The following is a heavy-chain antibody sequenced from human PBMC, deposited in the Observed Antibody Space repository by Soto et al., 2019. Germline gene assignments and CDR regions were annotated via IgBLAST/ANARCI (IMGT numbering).Heavy chain of an antibody. CDR3: ARGRYGDY. D-gene: IGHD1-1*01. CDR1: GYTFTSYG. V-gene: IGHV1-18*01. Sequence: QVHLVQSGAEVKKPGASVKVSCKASGYTFTSYGLTWVRQAPGQGLEWMGWISAHNGNTDYAQKLQGRVIVTRDTSTSTAYMALRSLISDDTAVYACARGRYGDYWGQGALVTVSS. J-gene: IGHJ4*02. CDR2: ISAHNGNT.